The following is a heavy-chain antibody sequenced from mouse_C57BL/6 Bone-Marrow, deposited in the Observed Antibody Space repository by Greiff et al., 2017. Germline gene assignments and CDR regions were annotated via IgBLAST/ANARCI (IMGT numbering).Heavy chain of an antibody. Sequence: VQLQQSGAELARPGASVKLSCKASGYTFTSYGISWVKQRTGQGLEWIGEIYPRSGNTYYNEKFKGKATLTADKSSSTAYMGLRSLTSEDSAVYFCARRPWFAYWGQGTLVTVSA. CDR2: IYPRSGNT. CDR1: GYTFTSYG. V-gene: IGHV1-81*01. J-gene: IGHJ3*01. CDR3: ARRPWFAY.